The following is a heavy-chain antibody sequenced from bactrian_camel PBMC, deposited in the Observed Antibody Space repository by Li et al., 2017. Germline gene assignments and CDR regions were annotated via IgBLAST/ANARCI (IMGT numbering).Heavy chain of an antibody. Sequence: EVQLVESGGGSVQAGGSLRLSCAASELPDSDDCMGWFRQSSGKEREGVASIYIGGGTTWYAHSVQGRFTISQDGGKNTVYLQMNSLQPEDTAMYYCAANPVGWSLDLLPGAFGYWGQGTQVTVS. CDR3: AANPVGWSLDLLPGAFGY. D-gene: IGHD5*01. V-gene: IGHV3S40*01. J-gene: IGHJ6*01. CDR1: ELPDSDDC. CDR2: IYIGGGTT.